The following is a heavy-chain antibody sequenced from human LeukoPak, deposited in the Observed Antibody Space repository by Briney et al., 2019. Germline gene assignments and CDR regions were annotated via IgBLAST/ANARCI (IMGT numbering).Heavy chain of an antibody. CDR3: AKREKYYFDY. J-gene: IGHJ4*02. Sequence: QPGGSLRLSCAASGFTFSSYAMSWVRQAPGKGLEWVSVISGSGGATDYADSVKGRFTISRDNSKNTLHLQMNSLRAEDTAVYYCAKREKYYFDYWGQGTLVTVSS. V-gene: IGHV3-23*01. CDR2: ISGSGGAT. CDR1: GFTFSSYA.